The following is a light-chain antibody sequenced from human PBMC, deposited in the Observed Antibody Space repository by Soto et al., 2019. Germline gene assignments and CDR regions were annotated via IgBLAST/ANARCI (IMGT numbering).Light chain of an antibody. CDR3: QTWGTGIQV. CDR2: LNSDGSH. J-gene: IGLJ3*02. Sequence: QSVLTQSPSASASLGASVRLTCTLDSGHSSYTIAWHQQQPEKGPRFLMRLNSDGSHSKGDGIPDRFSGSSSGAERYLTFSSLQSEDEADYYCQTWGTGIQVFGGGTKLTVL. V-gene: IGLV4-69*01. CDR1: SGHSSYT.